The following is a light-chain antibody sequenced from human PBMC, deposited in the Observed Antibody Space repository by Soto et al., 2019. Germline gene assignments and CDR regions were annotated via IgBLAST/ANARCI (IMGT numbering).Light chain of an antibody. Sequence: QSVLTQPPSASGTPGQRVTISCSGSSSNIGSNTVNWYQQLPGTAPKLLIYSNNQRPSGVPDRFSGSRSGTSASLAITGLQAEDDGDYYCQSYDSSLSGSSVFGAGTKVTVL. CDR3: QSYDSSLSGSSV. CDR2: SNN. V-gene: IGLV1-44*01. CDR1: SSNIGSNT. J-gene: IGLJ1*01.